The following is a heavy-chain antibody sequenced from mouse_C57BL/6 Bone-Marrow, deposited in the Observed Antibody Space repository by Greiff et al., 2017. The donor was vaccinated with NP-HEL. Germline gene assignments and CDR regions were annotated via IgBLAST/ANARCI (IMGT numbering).Heavy chain of an antibody. V-gene: IGHV1-42*01. CDR3: ARRWGLWYYFDY. Sequence: EVQLQQSGPELVKPGASVKISCKASGYSFTGYYMNWVKQSPEKSLEWIGEINPSTGGTTYNQKFKAKATLTVDKSSSTAYMQLKSLTSEDSAVYYCARRWGLWYYFDYWGQGTTLTVSS. D-gene: IGHD1-1*02. J-gene: IGHJ2*01. CDR2: INPSTGGT. CDR1: GYSFTGYY.